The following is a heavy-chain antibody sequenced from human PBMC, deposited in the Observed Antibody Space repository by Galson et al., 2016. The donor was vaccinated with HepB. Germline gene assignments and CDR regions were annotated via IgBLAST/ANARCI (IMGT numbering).Heavy chain of an antibody. CDR1: GFTFRNYA. J-gene: IGHJ6*03. D-gene: IGHD1-26*01. CDR2: VGGNGDRT. CDR3: AKASQGGWYFYYYMDV. V-gene: IGHV3-23*01. Sequence: SLRLSCAASGFTFRNYAMSWVRQAPGKGLEWVSAVGGNGDRTFYADSVKGRFTISRDNSQNTLYLQMNSLSAEDTAVYFCAKASQGGWYFYYYMDVWGKGTTVTVSS.